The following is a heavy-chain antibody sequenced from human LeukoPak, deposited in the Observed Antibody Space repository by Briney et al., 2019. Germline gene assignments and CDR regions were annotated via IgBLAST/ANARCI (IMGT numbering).Heavy chain of an antibody. CDR1: GGSFSGYY. CDR2: INHSGST. D-gene: IGHD1-1*01. V-gene: IGHV4-34*01. CDR3: ARGANDSNERAFDY. J-gene: IGHJ4*02. Sequence: SETLSLTCAVYGGSFSGYYWSWIRQPPGKGREWIGEINHSGSTNYNPTLKSRVTIPVDTSKNQFSLKLSSVTAADTAVYYCARGANDSNERAFDYWGQGTLVTVSS.